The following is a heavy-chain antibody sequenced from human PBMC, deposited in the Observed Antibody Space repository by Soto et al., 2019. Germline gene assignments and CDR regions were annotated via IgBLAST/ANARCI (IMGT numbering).Heavy chain of an antibody. CDR1: GFTFSNYA. Sequence: GGSLRLSCAASGFTFSNYAMHWVRQAPGKGLEWVAVISYDGSNKYYADSVKGRFTISRDNSKNTLYLQMNSLRAEDTAVYYCARDPLAVERPYWGQGTLVTVSS. D-gene: IGHD6-19*01. V-gene: IGHV3-30-3*01. J-gene: IGHJ4*02. CDR2: ISYDGSNK. CDR3: ARDPLAVERPY.